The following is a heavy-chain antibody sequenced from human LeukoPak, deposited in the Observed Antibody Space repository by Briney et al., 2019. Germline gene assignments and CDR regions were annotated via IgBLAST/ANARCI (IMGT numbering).Heavy chain of an antibody. V-gene: IGHV1-46*01. Sequence: ASVKVSCKASGYTFTSYYMHWVRQAPGQGLEWMGIINPSGGSTSYAQKFQGRVTMTRDTSTSTVYMELSSLRSEDTAVYYCASGGITRNEHYYSGMDVWGKGTTVTVSS. CDR3: ASGGITRNEHYYSGMDV. CDR2: INPSGGST. D-gene: IGHD1-20*01. J-gene: IGHJ6*04. CDR1: GYTFTSYY.